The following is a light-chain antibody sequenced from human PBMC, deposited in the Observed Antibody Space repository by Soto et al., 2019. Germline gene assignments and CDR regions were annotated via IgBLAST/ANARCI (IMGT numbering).Light chain of an antibody. CDR2: DAS. V-gene: IGKV3-11*01. CDR3: QQRSNS. J-gene: IGKJ2*01. Sequence: EIVLTQSPATLSLSPGERATLSCRASQSVSSYLAWYQQKPGQAPRLLIYDASNRATGIPARFSGSGSGTDFPLPISSLEPEDFAVYYCQQRSNSFGQGTKLEIK. CDR1: QSVSSY.